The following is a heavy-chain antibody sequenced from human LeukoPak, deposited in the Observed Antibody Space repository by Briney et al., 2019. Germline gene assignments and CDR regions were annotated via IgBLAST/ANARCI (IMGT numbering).Heavy chain of an antibody. CDR2: IRGKGYGGTT. CDR3: TRVSRDYGDYWKVDY. Sequence: GGSLRLSCTPSGFIFGDYGLSWFRQVPGKGLEWVGFIRGKGYGGTTGYAASAKGRFTISRDESKSIAYLQMNSLKTEDTAVYYCTRVSRDYGDYWKVDYWGQGTLVTVSS. J-gene: IGHJ4*02. D-gene: IGHD4-17*01. V-gene: IGHV3-49*03. CDR1: GFIFGDYG.